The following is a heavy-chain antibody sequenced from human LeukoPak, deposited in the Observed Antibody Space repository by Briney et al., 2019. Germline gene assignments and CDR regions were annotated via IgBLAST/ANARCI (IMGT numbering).Heavy chain of an antibody. J-gene: IGHJ4*01. V-gene: IGHV4-4*02. CDR2: VHLDGRT. D-gene: IGHD3-22*01. CDR1: GGSISSTNW. CDR3: ARDVSLGYYDNSDHIPQIYFDN. Sequence: PSETLSLTCGVSGGSISSTNWWTWVRQPPGKGLEWIGEVHLDGRTNYSPSLQSRLAMSVDFSENHISLKLTSVTAADTAVYYCARDVSLGYYDNSDHIPQIYFDNWGHGTLVTVSS.